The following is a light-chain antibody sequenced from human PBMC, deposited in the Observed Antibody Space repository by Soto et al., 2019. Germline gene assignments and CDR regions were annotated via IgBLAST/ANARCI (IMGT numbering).Light chain of an antibody. CDR2: DDS. J-gene: IGKJ1*01. Sequence: DIQMTQSHSTLSVSVVYIVTITCRASQTISSWLAWHQQTPGKAPKILIYDDSIFESGVPSRFSGSGSATEFPLTISSLTPDDSETYYCKQYNSYRKFGNGTKVDIK. V-gene: IGKV1-5*01. CDR1: QTISSW. CDR3: KQYNSYRK.